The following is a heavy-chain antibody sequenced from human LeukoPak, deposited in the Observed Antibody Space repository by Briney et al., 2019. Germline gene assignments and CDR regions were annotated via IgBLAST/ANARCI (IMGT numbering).Heavy chain of an antibody. Sequence: PGGSLRLSCAASGFTFSTYWMIWVRQAPGKRLEWVAHIKQDGSEKFYVDSVKGRFTISRDNAKNSLYLQMNSLRGEDTAVYYCARGSAFSPNWFDPWGQGTLVTVSS. D-gene: IGHD6-19*01. V-gene: IGHV3-7*01. CDR1: GFTFSTYW. CDR3: ARGSAFSPNWFDP. J-gene: IGHJ5*02. CDR2: IKQDGSEK.